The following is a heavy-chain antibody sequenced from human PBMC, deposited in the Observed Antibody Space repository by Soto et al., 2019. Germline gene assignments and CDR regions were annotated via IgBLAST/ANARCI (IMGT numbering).Heavy chain of an antibody. J-gene: IGHJ5*02. CDR2: IYSGGTT. CDR3: ARAWWSSSRWFDP. D-gene: IGHD6-6*01. Sequence: EVQLVETGGGLIQPGGSLRLSCEVTGFTVSSNYMSWVRQAPGKGLEWVSVIYSGGTTYSADSVKGRFTISRDDSKNTLYLQMNSLRAEDTAVYYCARAWWSSSRWFDPWGQGTLVTVS. CDR1: GFTVSSNY. V-gene: IGHV3-53*02.